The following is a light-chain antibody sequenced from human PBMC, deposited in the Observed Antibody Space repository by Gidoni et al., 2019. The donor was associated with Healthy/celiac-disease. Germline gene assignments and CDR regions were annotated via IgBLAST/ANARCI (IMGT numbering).Light chain of an antibody. J-gene: IGKJ4*01. CDR3: QQSYSTPSALT. V-gene: IGKV1-39*01. CDR2: AAS. CDR1: QSISSY. Sequence: DIQMTQSPSSLSASVGDRVTITCRASQSISSYLNWYQQKPGKAPKLLIYAASSLQSGVPSRFSGSGSGTDVTLTISSLQPEDFATYYCQQSYSTPSALTFGGGTKVEIK.